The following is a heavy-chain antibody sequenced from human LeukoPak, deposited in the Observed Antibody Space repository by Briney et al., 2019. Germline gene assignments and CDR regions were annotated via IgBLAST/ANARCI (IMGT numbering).Heavy chain of an antibody. Sequence: SETLSLTCTVSGGSISRYYWSWIRQPPGKGLEWIGYINYSGSTKYNPSLKSRVTISVDTSKNQFSLKLSSVTAADTAVYFCARDPHYGDILNDPFDIWGQGTMVTDSS. CDR1: GGSISRYY. D-gene: IGHD4-17*01. CDR3: ARDPHYGDILNDPFDI. V-gene: IGHV4-59*01. CDR2: INYSGST. J-gene: IGHJ3*02.